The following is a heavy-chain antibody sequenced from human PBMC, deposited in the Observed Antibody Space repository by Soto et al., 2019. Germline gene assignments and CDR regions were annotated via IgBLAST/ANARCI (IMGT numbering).Heavy chain of an antibody. CDR1: GFSLSTSGMC. Sequence: SGPTLVNPTQTLTLTCTFSGFSLSTSGMCASWIRQPPGKALEWLALIDWDDDKYYSTSLKTRLTISKDTSKNQVVLTMTNMDPVDTATYYCARMSNVDTAMVPFDYWGQGTLVTVSS. V-gene: IGHV2-70*01. D-gene: IGHD5-18*01. J-gene: IGHJ4*02. CDR2: IDWDDDK. CDR3: ARMSNVDTAMVPFDY.